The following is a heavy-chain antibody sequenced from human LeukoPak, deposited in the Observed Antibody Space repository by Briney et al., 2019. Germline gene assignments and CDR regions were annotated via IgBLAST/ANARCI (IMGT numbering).Heavy chain of an antibody. CDR1: GYTFTSYD. J-gene: IGHJ5*02. D-gene: IGHD4-17*01. CDR3: ARVNYGDYVEGWFDP. Sequence: ASVKVSCKXSGYTFTSYDINWVRQATGQGLEWMGWMNPNSGNTGYAQKFQGRVTMTRNTSISTAYMELSSLRSEDTAVYYCARVNYGDYVEGWFDPWGQGTLVTVSS. V-gene: IGHV1-8*01. CDR2: MNPNSGNT.